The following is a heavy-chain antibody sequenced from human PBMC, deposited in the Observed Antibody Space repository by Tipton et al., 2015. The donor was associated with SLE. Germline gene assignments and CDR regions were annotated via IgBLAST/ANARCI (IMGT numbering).Heavy chain of an antibody. Sequence: TLSLTCTVSGDSIISYYWSWIRQSPGKGLEWIGYIYTSGSTNYNPSLKSRVTISVDTSKNQFSLKLSSVTAADTAVYYCARSYYYGSGTYYYYMDVWGKGTTVTVSS. D-gene: IGHD3-10*01. V-gene: IGHV4-4*08. CDR3: ARSYYYGSGTYYYYMDV. CDR1: GDSIISYY. J-gene: IGHJ6*03. CDR2: IYTSGST.